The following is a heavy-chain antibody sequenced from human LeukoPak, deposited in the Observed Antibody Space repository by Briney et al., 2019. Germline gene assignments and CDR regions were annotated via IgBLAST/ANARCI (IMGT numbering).Heavy chain of an antibody. CDR3: ARGVRTFDY. Sequence: GSLRLSCAASGFTFSSYSMNWVRQAPGKGLEWVSYISSSSSTIYYADSVKGRFTISRDNSKNTLYLQMNSLRAEDTAVYYCARGVRTFDYWGQGTLVTVSS. CDR2: ISSSSSTI. J-gene: IGHJ4*02. V-gene: IGHV3-48*01. D-gene: IGHD3-16*02. CDR1: GFTFSSYS.